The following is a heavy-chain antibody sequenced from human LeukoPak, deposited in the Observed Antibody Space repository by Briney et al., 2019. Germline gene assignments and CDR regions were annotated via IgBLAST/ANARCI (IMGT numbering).Heavy chain of an antibody. J-gene: IGHJ6*03. Sequence: GGSLRPSCAASGFTFSYYGMHWVRQAPGKGLEWVGLIWSDGSNAYYADSVKGRFTISRDNSKKTLYLQMNSLRDEDTAVYYCAKESVATRYYYYYCMDVWGKGTTVTVSS. V-gene: IGHV3-33*06. CDR2: IWSDGSNA. D-gene: IGHD5-12*01. CDR1: GFTFSYYG. CDR3: AKESVATRYYYYYCMDV.